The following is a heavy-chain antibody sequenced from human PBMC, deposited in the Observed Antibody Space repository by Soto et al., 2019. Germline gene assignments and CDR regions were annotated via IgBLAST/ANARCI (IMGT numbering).Heavy chain of an antibody. J-gene: IGHJ4*02. CDR1: GFTFSSYG. V-gene: IGHV3-30*18. CDR2: ISYDGSNK. CDR3: AKDRFYGSGSLTFYDY. D-gene: IGHD3-10*01. Sequence: QVQLVESGGGVVQPGRSLRLSCAASGFTFSSYGMHWVRQAPGKGLEWVAVISYDGSNKYYADSVKGRFAISRDNSKNPPYLQMNSLRAEDTAVYYCAKDRFYGSGSLTFYDYWGQGTLVTVSS.